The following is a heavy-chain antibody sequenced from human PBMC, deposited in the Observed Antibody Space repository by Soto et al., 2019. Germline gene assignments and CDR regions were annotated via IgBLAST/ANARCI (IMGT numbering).Heavy chain of an antibody. CDR1: GYTFTSYA. D-gene: IGHD6-6*01. CDR3: ARDIAARLLYYYYMDV. V-gene: IGHV1-3*01. Sequence: QVQLVQSGAEVKKPGASVKVSCKASGYTFTSYAMHWVRQAPGQRLEWMGWINAGNGNTKYSQKFQGRVTITRDTSASTAYMELSSLRSEDTAVYYCARDIAARLLYYYYMDVWGKGTTVTVSS. J-gene: IGHJ6*03. CDR2: INAGNGNT.